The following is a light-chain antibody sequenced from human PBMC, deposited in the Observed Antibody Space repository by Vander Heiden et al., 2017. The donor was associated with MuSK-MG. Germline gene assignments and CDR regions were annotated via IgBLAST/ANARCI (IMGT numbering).Light chain of an antibody. CDR1: NICDKS. Sequence: SSVLTQPPPVSVAPGQTAQITCWGYNICDKSVHWYQQQPGQAPVLVVYDDSDRPSGIPERFSGSNSENTATLTISRVDAGDEADYDCQVWDSSSDLYVVFGGGTKV. V-gene: IGLV3-21*02. CDR3: QVWDSSSDLYVV. CDR2: DDS. J-gene: IGLJ2*01.